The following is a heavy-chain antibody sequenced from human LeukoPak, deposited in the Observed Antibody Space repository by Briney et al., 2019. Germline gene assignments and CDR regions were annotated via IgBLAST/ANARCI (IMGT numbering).Heavy chain of an antibody. CDR1: GCGFTSYW. J-gene: IGHJ6*02. Sequence: GESLQISCKGSGCGFTSYWIGWVRQIPGKGLEWMGIIYPGDSDTRYSPSFQGQVTISADKSISTAYLQWSSLKASDTAMYYCARARAYAKQYGMDVWGQGTTVIVSS. D-gene: IGHD2-21*01. CDR2: IYPGDSDT. V-gene: IGHV5-51*01. CDR3: ARARAYAKQYGMDV.